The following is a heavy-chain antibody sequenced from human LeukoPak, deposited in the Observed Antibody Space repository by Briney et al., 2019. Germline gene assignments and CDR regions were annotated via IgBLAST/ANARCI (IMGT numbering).Heavy chain of an antibody. CDR3: AKDASTTSRTLDI. J-gene: IGHJ3*02. CDR1: GFTFSNFG. CDR2: IRYGGTGD. V-gene: IGHV3-30*02. D-gene: IGHD2/OR15-2a*01. Sequence: GGSLRLSCAASGFTFSNFGMHWVRHAPGKGLEGVAFIRYGGTGDYYPDSVEGRFTVSRDHSKNTLFLQMNSLRHEDTAVYFCAKDASTTSRTLDIWGQGTLVTVSS.